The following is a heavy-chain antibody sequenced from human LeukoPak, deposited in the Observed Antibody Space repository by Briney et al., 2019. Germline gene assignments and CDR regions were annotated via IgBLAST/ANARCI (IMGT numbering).Heavy chain of an antibody. Sequence: GGSLRLSCAGSGFPFSSYPISWVRQAPGKGLEWVSVIYSGGSTYYADSVKGRFTISRDNSKNTLYLQMNSLRAEDTAVYYCARSPNVVVPAAQGAFDIWGQGTMVTVSS. D-gene: IGHD2-2*01. J-gene: IGHJ3*02. V-gene: IGHV3-53*01. CDR2: IYSGGST. CDR3: ARSPNVVVPAAQGAFDI. CDR1: GFPFSSYP.